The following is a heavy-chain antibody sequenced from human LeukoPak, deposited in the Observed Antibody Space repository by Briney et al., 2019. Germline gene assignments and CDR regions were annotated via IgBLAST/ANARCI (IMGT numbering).Heavy chain of an antibody. V-gene: IGHV4-59*08. Sequence: SETLSLTCTVSGGSISSYYWSWIRQPPGKGLEWIGYIYYSGSTYYNPSLKSRVTISVDTSKNQFSLKLSSVTAADTAVYYCARLYYDFWSGYYSGYYYGMDVWGQGTTVTVSS. CDR1: GGSISSYY. CDR3: ARLYYDFWSGYYSGYYYGMDV. D-gene: IGHD3-3*01. CDR2: IYYSGST. J-gene: IGHJ6*02.